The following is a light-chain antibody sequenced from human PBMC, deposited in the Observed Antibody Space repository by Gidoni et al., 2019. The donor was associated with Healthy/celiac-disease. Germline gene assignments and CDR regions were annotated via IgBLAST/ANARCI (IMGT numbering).Light chain of an antibody. Sequence: IVLTQSPGTLSLSPGERATLSCRASQSVSGSYLAWYQQKPGQAPRLLIYGASSRATGIPDRFSGSGSGTDFTLTISRLEPEDFAVYYCQQYGSSPRLTFGGGTKVEIK. V-gene: IGKV3-20*01. CDR1: QSVSGSY. CDR3: QQYGSSPRLT. J-gene: IGKJ4*01. CDR2: GAS.